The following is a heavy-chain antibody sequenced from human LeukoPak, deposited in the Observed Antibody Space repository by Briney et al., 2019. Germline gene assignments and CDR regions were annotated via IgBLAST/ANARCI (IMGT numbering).Heavy chain of an antibody. CDR2: IRSKAYSGTT. J-gene: IGHJ4*02. V-gene: IGHV3-49*04. D-gene: IGHD6-19*01. CDR1: GFTFGDYA. Sequence: GGSLRLSCTVSGFTFGDYAMSWVRQAPGKGLEWVGLIRSKAYSGTTEYAASMKGRFTISRDDSRSIAYLLMNSLKTEDTAVYYCTRHISVTGTGFDHWGQGTLVIASS. CDR3: TRHISVTGTGFDH.